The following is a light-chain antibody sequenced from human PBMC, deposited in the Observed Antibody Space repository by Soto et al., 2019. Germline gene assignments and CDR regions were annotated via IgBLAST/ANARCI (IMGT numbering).Light chain of an antibody. CDR1: SSDVGGYNY. Sequence: QSALTHPLSVSWSPGQSVTISCTGTSSDVGGYNYVSWYQQHPGKAPKLMIYDVSKRPSGVPDRFSGSKSGNTASLTISGLQAEDEADYYCCSYAGSYTFVFGTGTKVTVL. CDR3: CSYAGSYTFV. V-gene: IGLV2-11*01. J-gene: IGLJ1*01. CDR2: DVS.